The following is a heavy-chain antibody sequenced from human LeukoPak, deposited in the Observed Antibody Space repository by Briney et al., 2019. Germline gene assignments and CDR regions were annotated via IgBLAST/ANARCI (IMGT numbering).Heavy chain of an antibody. CDR1: GYTFTSYG. J-gene: IGHJ4*02. CDR3: ARDRCSGGSCAFDY. Sequence: VASVKVSCKPSGYTFTSYGISWVRPAPGQGLEWMGWISAYNGNTNYAQKLQGRVTMSTDTSTSTAYVAVRSLRSDDTAVYYCARDRCSGGSCAFDYWGQGSLVTVSS. V-gene: IGHV1-18*01. D-gene: IGHD2-15*01. CDR2: ISAYNGNT.